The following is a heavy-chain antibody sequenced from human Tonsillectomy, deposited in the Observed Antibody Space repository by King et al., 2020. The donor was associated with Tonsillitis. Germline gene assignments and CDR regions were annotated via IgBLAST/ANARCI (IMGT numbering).Heavy chain of an antibody. Sequence: QVQLVESGGGVVQPGGSLRLSCAASGFTFSSYGMHWVRQAPGKGLEWVAFIRYDGSNKYYADSVKDRFTISRDNSKNTLYLQMNSLRAEDTAVYYCAKDFNGGILDYWGQGTLVTVSS. V-gene: IGHV3-30*02. CDR2: IRYDGSNK. CDR1: GFTFSSYG. CDR3: AKDFNGGILDY. D-gene: IGHD4-23*01. J-gene: IGHJ4*02.